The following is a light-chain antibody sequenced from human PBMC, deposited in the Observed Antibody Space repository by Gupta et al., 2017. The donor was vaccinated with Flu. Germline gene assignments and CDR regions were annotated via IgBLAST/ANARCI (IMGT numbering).Light chain of an antibody. Sequence: VTLGQPASISCRSSQSLLYSDGNTYLHWFQQRPGQSPRRLIYQVSHRESGVPDRFSGSGSGTEFTLKISRVEAEDVGVYYCMQGSRWPWAFGQGTKVEIK. V-gene: IGKV2-30*01. J-gene: IGKJ1*01. CDR3: MQGSRWPWA. CDR2: QVS. CDR1: QSLLYSDGNTY.